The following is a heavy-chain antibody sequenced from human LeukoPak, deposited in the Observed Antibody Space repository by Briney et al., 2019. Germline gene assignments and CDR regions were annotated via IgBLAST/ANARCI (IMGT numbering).Heavy chain of an antibody. J-gene: IGHJ4*02. CDR2: ILPGNSDT. V-gene: IGHV5-51*01. D-gene: IGHD6-13*01. CDR3: ARQGSSWTVDY. CDR1: GYSFSSYC. Sequence: GESLKISCRGSGYSFSSYCIGWVRQMPGEGLEWMGIILPGNSDTKYSPSFQGRVTISADKSVSTAYLQWSSLRASDTAMYCCARQGSSWTVDYWGQGTLVTVSS.